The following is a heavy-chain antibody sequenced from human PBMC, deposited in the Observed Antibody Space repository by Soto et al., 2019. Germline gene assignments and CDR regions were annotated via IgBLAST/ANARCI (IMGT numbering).Heavy chain of an antibody. CDR3: ARDSGGLRLGESSLYGEKDSFDV. D-gene: IGHD3-16*02. CDR2: INYSGST. Sequence: PXATLSLTTGVSEVSFSGYDWSWIRQPPGKGLEWIGEINYSGSTKFNPSLKSRVTLSIDTSKDQFSLRLSSVTAADTAVYYCARDSGGLRLGESSLYGEKDSFDVWDQGTLVTVSS. J-gene: IGHJ3*01. CDR1: EVSFSGYD. V-gene: IGHV4-34*01.